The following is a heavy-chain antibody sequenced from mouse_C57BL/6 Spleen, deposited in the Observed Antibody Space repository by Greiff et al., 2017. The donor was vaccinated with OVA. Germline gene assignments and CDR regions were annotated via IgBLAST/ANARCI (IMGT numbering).Heavy chain of an antibody. D-gene: IGHD1-1*02. CDR1: GYSITSGYY. V-gene: IGHV3-6*01. J-gene: IGHJ2*01. Sequence: EVQVVESGPGLVKPSQSLSLTCSVTGYSITSGYYWNWIRQFPGNKLEWMGYISYDGSNNYNPSLKNRISITRDTSKNQFFLKLNSVTTEDTATYYCARGWPSFDYWGQGTTLTVSS. CDR2: ISYDGSN. CDR3: ARGWPSFDY.